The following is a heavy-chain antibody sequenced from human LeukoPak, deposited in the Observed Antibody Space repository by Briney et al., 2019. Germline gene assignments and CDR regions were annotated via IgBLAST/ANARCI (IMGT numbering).Heavy chain of an antibody. D-gene: IGHD5-18*01. CDR2: ISSSGGTI. CDR3: ARENKMRYSYAADC. V-gene: IGHV3-48*04. CDR1: GFSFSRYN. J-gene: IGHJ4*02. Sequence: GGSLRLSCAASGFSFSRYNINWVRQAPGKGLEWISYISSSGGTIYYADSVKGRFTISKDNAKNSLYLQMNSLRVEDTAVYYCARENKMRYSYAADCWGQGTLVTVSS.